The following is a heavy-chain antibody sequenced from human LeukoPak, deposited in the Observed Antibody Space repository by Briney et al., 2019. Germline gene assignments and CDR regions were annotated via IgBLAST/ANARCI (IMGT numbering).Heavy chain of an antibody. CDR3: ARLGRESGYDFGDY. Sequence: ASVKVSCKASGGTFSSYAISWVRQAPGQGLEWMGGIIPIFGTANYAQKFQGRVTITADESTSTAYMELSSLRSEDTAVYYCARLGRESGYDFGDYWGQGTLVTVSS. CDR1: GGTFSSYA. CDR2: IIPIFGTA. D-gene: IGHD5-12*01. V-gene: IGHV1-69*13. J-gene: IGHJ4*02.